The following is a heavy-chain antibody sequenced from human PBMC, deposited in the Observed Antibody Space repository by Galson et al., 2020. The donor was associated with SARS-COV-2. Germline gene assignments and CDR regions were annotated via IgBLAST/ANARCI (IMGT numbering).Heavy chain of an antibody. Sequence: GGSLRLSCAASGFTFSVYGMHWVRQAPGKGLEWVAVIWYDGSNKYYADSVKGRFTISRDNSRNTLYLQMNSLRAEDTAVYYCAKESFAYCGGGCSYFDYWGQGTLVTVAS. V-gene: IGHV3-33*06. D-gene: IGHD2-21*02. CDR2: IWYDGSNK. CDR3: AKESFAYCGGGCSYFDY. CDR1: GFTFSVYG. J-gene: IGHJ4*02.